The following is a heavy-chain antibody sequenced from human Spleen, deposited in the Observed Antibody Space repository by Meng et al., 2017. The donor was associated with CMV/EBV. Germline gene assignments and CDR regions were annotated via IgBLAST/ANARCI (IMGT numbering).Heavy chain of an antibody. CDR2: IKQDGSEK. J-gene: IGHJ3*02. Sequence: GGSLRLSCAASGFTFSTYWMTWVRQAAGKGLEWVANIKQDGSEKYYVDSVKGRFTISRDNAKNSLYLQMNSLRAEDTAVYYCASTFSSTLRFDIWGQGTMVTVSS. D-gene: IGHD2-2*01. CDR1: GFTFSTYW. CDR3: ASTFSSTLRFDI. V-gene: IGHV3-7*01.